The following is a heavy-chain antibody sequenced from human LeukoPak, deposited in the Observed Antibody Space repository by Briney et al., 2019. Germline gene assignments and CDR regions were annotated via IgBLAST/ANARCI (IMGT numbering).Heavy chain of an antibody. V-gene: IGHV3-30*18. CDR1: GFTLRPYG. D-gene: IGHD2-21*02. CDR2: ISSDGSNK. J-gene: IGHJ4*02. CDR3: AKPQVTANWYYFHY. Sequence: GGSLRLSCAASGFTLRPYGMHWVRQAPGKGLEWVAVISSDGSNKFYADSVKPRFTIPRDGSKNTLYLQMNSLRPDDTAVYFCAKPQVTANWYYFHYWGQGTLVTVSS.